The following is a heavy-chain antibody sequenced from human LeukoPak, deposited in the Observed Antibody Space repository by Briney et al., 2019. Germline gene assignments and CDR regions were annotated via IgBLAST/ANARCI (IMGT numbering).Heavy chain of an antibody. Sequence: SGPTLVNPTETLTLTCTVSGFSLSNARMGVSWIRQPPGKALEWLAHIFSNDEKSYSTSLKSRLTISKDTSKSQVVLTMTNMDPVDTATYHCARRYCSSTSCYGAEDWGQGTLVTVSS. D-gene: IGHD2-2*01. V-gene: IGHV2-26*01. J-gene: IGHJ4*02. CDR3: ARRYCSSTSCYGAED. CDR2: IFSNDEK. CDR1: GFSLSNARMG.